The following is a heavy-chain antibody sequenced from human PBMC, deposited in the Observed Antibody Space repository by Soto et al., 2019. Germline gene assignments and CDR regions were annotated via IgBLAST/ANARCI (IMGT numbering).Heavy chain of an antibody. CDR1: GFTFSSYA. V-gene: IGHV3-23*01. D-gene: IGHD3-3*01. CDR2: ISGSGGST. J-gene: IGHJ4*02. CDR3: AKTDTYYDFWSGLRGVGFFDY. Sequence: GGSLRLSCAASGFTFSSYAMSWVRQAPGKGLEWVSAISGSGGSTYYVDSVKGRFTISRDNSKNTLYLQMNSLRAEDTAVYYCAKTDTYYDFWSGLRGVGFFDYWGQGTLVTVSS.